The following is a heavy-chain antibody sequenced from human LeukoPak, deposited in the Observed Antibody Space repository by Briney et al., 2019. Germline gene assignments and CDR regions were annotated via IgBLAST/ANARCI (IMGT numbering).Heavy chain of an antibody. CDR2: IYTSGST. D-gene: IGHD2-15*01. V-gene: IGHV4-4*07. J-gene: IGHJ3*02. CDR1: AGSISSYY. Sequence: SETLSLTCTVSAGSISSYYWSWIRQPAGKGLEWIGRIYTSGSTNYNPSLKSRVTMSVDTSKNQFSLKLSSVTAADTAVYYCARGDYCSGGSCYSRAFDIWGQGTMVTVSS. CDR3: ARGDYCSGGSCYSRAFDI.